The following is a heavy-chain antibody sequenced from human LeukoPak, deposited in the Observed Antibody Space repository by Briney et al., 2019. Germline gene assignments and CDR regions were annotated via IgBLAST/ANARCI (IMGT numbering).Heavy chain of an antibody. CDR2: IYTSGST. V-gene: IGHV4-4*07. CDR1: GGSISSYY. J-gene: IGHJ4*02. CDR3: ARGIGYYYDSSGYYYFDY. D-gene: IGHD3-22*01. Sequence: PSGTLSLTCTVSGGSISSYYWSWIRQPAGKGLEWIGRIYTSGSTNYNPSLKSRVTMSVDTSKNQFSLKLSSVTAADTAVYYCARGIGYYYDSSGYYYFDYWGQGTLVTVSS.